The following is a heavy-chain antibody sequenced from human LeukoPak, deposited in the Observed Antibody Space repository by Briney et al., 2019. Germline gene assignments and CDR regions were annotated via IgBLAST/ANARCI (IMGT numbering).Heavy chain of an antibody. V-gene: IGHV3-48*03. CDR2: ISPSGSTM. Sequence: GGSLGLSCAVSGFTFSRYEMSWVRQAPGKGLEWISYISPSGSTMYYVDSVKGRFIISRDNAKDSLYLQMNSLRVEDTAVYYCARDPRGPDYWGQGTLVTVSS. J-gene: IGHJ4*02. CDR3: ARDPRGPDY. CDR1: GFTFSRYE.